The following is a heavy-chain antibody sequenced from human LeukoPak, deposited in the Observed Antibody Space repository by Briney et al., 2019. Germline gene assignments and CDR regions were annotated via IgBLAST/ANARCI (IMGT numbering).Heavy chain of an antibody. CDR1: GYTFTSYG. Sequence: ASVKVSCKASGYTFTSYGISWVRQAPGQGLEWMGWISAYNGNTNYAQKLQGRVTMTTDTSTSTAYMELRSLRPDDTAVYYCARDSCSGGSCYSGYGLDYWGQGTLVTVSS. J-gene: IGHJ4*02. D-gene: IGHD2-15*01. CDR2: ISAYNGNT. CDR3: ARDSCSGGSCYSGYGLDY. V-gene: IGHV1-18*01.